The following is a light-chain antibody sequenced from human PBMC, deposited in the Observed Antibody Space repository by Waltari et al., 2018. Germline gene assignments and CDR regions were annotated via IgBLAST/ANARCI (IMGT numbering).Light chain of an antibody. CDR2: GAS. CDR1: QSVSSF. J-gene: IGKJ2*01. Sequence: EIVLTQSPGTLSLSPGERATLSCRASQSVSSFLAWYQQKPGQAPRLLIHGASSRAAGIPDRFSGSGSGTDFTLTISRLEPEDFALYYCQQYGSSPPNTFGQGTKLEI. V-gene: IGKV3-20*01. CDR3: QQYGSSPPNT.